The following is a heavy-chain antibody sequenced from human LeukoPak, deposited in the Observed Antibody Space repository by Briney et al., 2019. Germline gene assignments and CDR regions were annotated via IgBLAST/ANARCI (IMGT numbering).Heavy chain of an antibody. D-gene: IGHD6-13*01. V-gene: IGHV3-23*01. CDR3: AKGPRQQLVTRFDN. Sequence: PGGSLRLSCAASGFTFSTYAMSWVRQAPGKGLEWVSDISGSGGSTYYADSVKGRSTVSRDNSKNTLYLQMSSLRADDTAVYYCAKGPRQQLVTRFDNWGQGTLVTVSS. J-gene: IGHJ4*02. CDR1: GFTFSTYA. CDR2: ISGSGGST.